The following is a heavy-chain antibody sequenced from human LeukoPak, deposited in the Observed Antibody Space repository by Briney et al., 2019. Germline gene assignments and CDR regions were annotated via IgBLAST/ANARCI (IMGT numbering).Heavy chain of an antibody. CDR1: GGSISSYY. J-gene: IGHJ6*02. CDR2: IYYSGSN. CDR3: ARHPEGMDV. Sequence: PSETLSLTCTVSGGSISSYYWSWIRQPPGKGLEWIGYIYYSGSNNYHPSLKSRVTISVDTPKNQFSLKLSSVTAADTAVYDCARHPEGMDVWGQGTTVTVSS. V-gene: IGHV4-59*08.